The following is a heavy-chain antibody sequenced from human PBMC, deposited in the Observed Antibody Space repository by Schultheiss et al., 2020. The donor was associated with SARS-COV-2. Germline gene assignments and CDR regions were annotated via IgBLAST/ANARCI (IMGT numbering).Heavy chain of an antibody. V-gene: IGHV1-18*01. Sequence: ASVKVSCKASGYTFTSYGISWVRQAPGQGLEWMGWINPNSGGTNYAQKFQGRVTMTRDKSTSTAYMELSSLRSEDTAVYYCASMGDTAMADFDYWGQGTLVTVSS. J-gene: IGHJ4*02. CDR3: ASMGDTAMADFDY. CDR1: GYTFTSYG. CDR2: INPNSGGT. D-gene: IGHD5-18*01.